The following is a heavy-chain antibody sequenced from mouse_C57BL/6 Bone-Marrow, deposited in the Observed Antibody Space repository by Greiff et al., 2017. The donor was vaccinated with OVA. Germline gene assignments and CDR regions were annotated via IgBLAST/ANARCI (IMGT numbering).Heavy chain of an antibody. CDR1: GYAFTNYL. J-gene: IGHJ3*01. CDR2: INPGSGGT. Sequence: QVQLQQSGAELVRPGTSVKVSCKASGYAFTNYLIEWVKQRPGQGLEWIGVINPGSGGTNYNEKFKGKATLTADKSSSTAYMQLSSLTSEDSAVYFCARSQEGNYSAWFAYWGQGTLVTVSA. CDR3: ARSQEGNYSAWFAY. V-gene: IGHV1-54*01. D-gene: IGHD2-1*01.